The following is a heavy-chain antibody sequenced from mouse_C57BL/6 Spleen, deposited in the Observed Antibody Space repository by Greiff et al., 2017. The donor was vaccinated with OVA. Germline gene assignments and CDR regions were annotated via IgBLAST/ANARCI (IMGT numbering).Heavy chain of an antibody. J-gene: IGHJ2*01. D-gene: IGHD2-4*01. V-gene: IGHV1-66*01. CDR2: IYPGSGNT. CDR1: GYSFTSYY. CDR3: ARWDYDYDVDY. Sequence: QVQLQQSGPELVKPGASVKISCKASGYSFTSYYIHWVKQRPGQGLEWIGWIYPGSGNTKYNEKFKGKATLTADTSSSTAYMQLSSLTSEDSAVYYCARWDYDYDVDYWGQGTTLTVSS.